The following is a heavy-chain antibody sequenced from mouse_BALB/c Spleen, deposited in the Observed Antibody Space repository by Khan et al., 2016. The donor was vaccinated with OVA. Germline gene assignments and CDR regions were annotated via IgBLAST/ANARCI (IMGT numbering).Heavy chain of an antibody. CDR2: INPSTGYT. Sequence: QVQLQQSGAELAKPGASVKMSCKASGYTFTSYWMHWVKQRPGQGLEWIGYINPSTGYTEYNQKFKDKATLTADKSSSTPYLQLSSLTSEDSAVYYCANHGSSSAWFTYWGQGTLVTVSA. J-gene: IGHJ3*01. CDR3: ANHGSSSAWFTY. CDR1: GYTFTSYW. D-gene: IGHD1-1*01. V-gene: IGHV1-7*01.